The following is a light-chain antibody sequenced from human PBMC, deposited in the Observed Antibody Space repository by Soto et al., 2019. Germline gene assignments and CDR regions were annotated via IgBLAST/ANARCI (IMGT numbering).Light chain of an antibody. CDR2: EVT. CDR1: SSDVGGYSY. CDR3: SSFERSGTRV. Sequence: QSALTQPASVSGSPGQSIAISCTGTSSDVGGYSYVSWYQQYPGKAPTLIISEVTNRPSGVSNRFSGSKSGNTASLTISGLQAEDEADYYCSSFERSGTRVIGGRTKLTVL. J-gene: IGLJ3*02. V-gene: IGLV2-14*01.